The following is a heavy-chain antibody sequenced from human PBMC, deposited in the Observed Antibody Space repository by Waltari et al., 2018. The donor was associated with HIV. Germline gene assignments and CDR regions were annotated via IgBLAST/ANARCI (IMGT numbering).Heavy chain of an antibody. CDR3: ARDDAPTHAFDI. Sequence: QVQLQESGPGLVKPSGTLSLPCAVSGGSLSSSNWWSWVRQPPGKGLEWIGEIYHSGSTNYNPSLKSRVTKSVDKSKNQFSLKLSSVTAADTAVYYCARDDAPTHAFDIWGQGTMVTVSS. CDR1: GGSLSSSNW. J-gene: IGHJ3*02. CDR2: IYHSGST. V-gene: IGHV4-4*02.